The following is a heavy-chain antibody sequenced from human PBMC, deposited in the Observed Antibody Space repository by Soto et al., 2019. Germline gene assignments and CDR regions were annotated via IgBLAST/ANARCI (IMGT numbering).Heavy chain of an antibody. Sequence: PSETLSLTCTVSGGSISSGGYYWSWIRQHPGKGLEWIGYIYYSGSTYYNPSLKSRVTISVDTSKNQFSLKLSSMTAADTAVYYCARALYENYGGNEAFDYWGQGTLVTVSS. V-gene: IGHV4-31*03. J-gene: IGHJ4*02. D-gene: IGHD4-17*01. CDR2: IYYSGST. CDR1: GGSISSGGYY. CDR3: ARALYENYGGNEAFDY.